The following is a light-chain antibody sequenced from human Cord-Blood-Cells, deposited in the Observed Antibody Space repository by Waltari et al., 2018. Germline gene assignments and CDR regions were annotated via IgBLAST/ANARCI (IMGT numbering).Light chain of an antibody. V-gene: IGLV3-19*01. CDR3: NSRDSSGNHVV. Sequence: SSELTQAPALSVALGQTVRITCQRDSLRRYYASRYQQKPGQAPVLLIYGKNTRPSGIPDRFSGSSSGNTASLTITGAQAEDEADYYCNSRDSSGNHVVFGGGTKLTVL. J-gene: IGLJ2*01. CDR2: GKN. CDR1: SLRRYY.